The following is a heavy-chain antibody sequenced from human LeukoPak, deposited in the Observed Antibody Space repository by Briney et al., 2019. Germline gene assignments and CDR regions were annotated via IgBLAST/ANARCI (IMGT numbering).Heavy chain of an antibody. CDR2: ISPHNGNT. J-gene: IGHJ4*02. D-gene: IGHD2-2*01. CDR3: ARKPGTSSTVYYFDY. V-gene: IGHV1-18*01. CDR1: GYIFTNYG. Sequence: ASVTVSCKASGYIFTNYGITWVRQAPGKGLEWLGWISPHNGNTDFVQKLQGRVTMTTDTSTNTAYLELRSLKSDDTAVYYCARKPGTSSTVYYFDYWGQGTLVTVSS.